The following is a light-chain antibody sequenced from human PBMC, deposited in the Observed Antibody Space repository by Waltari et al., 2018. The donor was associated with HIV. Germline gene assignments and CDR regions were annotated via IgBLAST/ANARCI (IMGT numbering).Light chain of an antibody. CDR2: AAS. V-gene: IGKV1-39*01. J-gene: IGKJ1*01. CDR3: QQSYTTPRT. Sequence: DIQMTQSPSSLSASVGDRVTITCRASQSISSYLNWYQQTPGKAPKVLIYAASSLQSVVPSRFSGSGSGTDCTLSITSLQPEDFATYYCQQSYTTPRTFGQGTKVEIK. CDR1: QSISSY.